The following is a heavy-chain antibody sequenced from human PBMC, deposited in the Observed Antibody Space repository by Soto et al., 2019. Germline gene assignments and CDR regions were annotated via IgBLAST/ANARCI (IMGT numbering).Heavy chain of an antibody. Sequence: SETLSLTCPFSGFYMSNYYWSWIRQPPGKGLEWIGYIYYSGSTNYNPSLKSRVTISVDTSKNQFSLKLSSVTAADTAVYYCARGGEMATIFDYWGQGTLVTVSS. CDR3: ARGGEMATIFDY. V-gene: IGHV4-59*12. CDR2: IYYSGST. D-gene: IGHD3-10*01. J-gene: IGHJ4*02. CDR1: GFYMSNYY.